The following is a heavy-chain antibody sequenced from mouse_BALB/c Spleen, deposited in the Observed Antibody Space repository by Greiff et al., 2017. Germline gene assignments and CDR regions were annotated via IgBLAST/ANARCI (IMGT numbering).Heavy chain of an antibody. CDR3: ARSRGNPGYFDD. D-gene: IGHD2-1*01. CDR1: GFTFSSFG. V-gene: IGHV5-17*02. Sequence: EVKLVESGGGLVQPGGSRKLSCAASGFTFSSFGMHWVRQAPEKGLEWVAYISSGSSTIYYADTVKGRFTISRDNPKNTLFLQMTSLRSEDTAMYYCARSRGNPGYFDDWGQGTTLTVSS. J-gene: IGHJ2*01. CDR2: ISSGSSTI.